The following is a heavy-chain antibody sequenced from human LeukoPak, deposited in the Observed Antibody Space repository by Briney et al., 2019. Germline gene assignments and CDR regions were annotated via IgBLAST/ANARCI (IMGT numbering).Heavy chain of an antibody. J-gene: IGHJ5*02. CDR1: GYTFTGYY. CDR2: INPNSGGT. D-gene: IGHD3-22*01. V-gene: IGHV1-2*02. Sequence: ASVKVSCKASGYTFTGYYMHWVRQAPGQGLEWMGWINPNSGGTNYAQKFQGRVTMTRDTSISAAYMELSRLRSDDTAVYYCAISRDYYDSSGYYYGGHWFDPWGQGTLVTVSS. CDR3: AISRDYYDSSGYYYGGHWFDP.